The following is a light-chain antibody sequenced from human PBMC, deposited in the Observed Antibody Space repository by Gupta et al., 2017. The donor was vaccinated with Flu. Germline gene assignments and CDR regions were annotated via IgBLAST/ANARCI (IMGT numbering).Light chain of an antibody. CDR2: AAS. V-gene: IGKV1-39*01. CDR3: QQSYPGLT. J-gene: IGKJ4*01. CDR1: QSISSY. Sequence: DIQITQSPSSLSASVGDRVTITCRASQSISSYLNWYQQKPGKAPKLLIYAASSLQSGVPSRFSGSGSGTDFTLTISRLQPEDFATYYCQQSYPGLTFGGGTKVEIK.